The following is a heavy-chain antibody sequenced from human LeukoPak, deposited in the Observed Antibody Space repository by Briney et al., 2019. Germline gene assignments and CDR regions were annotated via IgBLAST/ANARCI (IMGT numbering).Heavy chain of an antibody. D-gene: IGHD3-3*01. Sequence: GASVKVSCKASGYTFTSYAMNWVRQAPGQGLEWMGWINTNTGNPTYAQGFTGRFVFSLDTSVSTAYLQISSLKAEVTAVYYCARGEYYDFWSGYYPVFDYWGQGTLVTVSS. CDR3: ARGEYYDFWSGYYPVFDY. V-gene: IGHV7-4-1*02. J-gene: IGHJ4*02. CDR1: GYTFTSYA. CDR2: INTNTGNP.